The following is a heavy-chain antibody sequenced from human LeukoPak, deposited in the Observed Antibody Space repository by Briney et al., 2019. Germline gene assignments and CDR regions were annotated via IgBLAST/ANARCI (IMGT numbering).Heavy chain of an antibody. CDR2: IRYDGSNK. V-gene: IGHV3-30*02. CDR1: GFTFSSYG. D-gene: IGHD3-9*01. Sequence: GGSLRLSCAASGFTFSSYGMHWVRQAPGKGLEWVAFIRYDGSNKYYADSVKGRFTISRDNSKSTLYLQMNSLRADDTAVYYCAKEGGYYDIAHDYWGQGTLVTVSS. CDR3: AKEGGYYDIAHDY. J-gene: IGHJ4*02.